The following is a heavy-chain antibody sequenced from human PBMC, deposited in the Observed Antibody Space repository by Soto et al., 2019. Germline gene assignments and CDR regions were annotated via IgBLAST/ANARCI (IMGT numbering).Heavy chain of an antibody. Sequence: GGSLRLSCAASGFTFSSYAMSWVRQAPGKGLEWVSAISGSGGSTYYADSVKGRFTISRDNSKNTLYLQMNSLRAEDTAVYYCAKDLLLWFGEPQAFDYWGQGTLVTVSS. V-gene: IGHV3-23*01. J-gene: IGHJ4*02. CDR2: ISGSGGST. D-gene: IGHD3-10*01. CDR1: GFTFSSYA. CDR3: AKDLLLWFGEPQAFDY.